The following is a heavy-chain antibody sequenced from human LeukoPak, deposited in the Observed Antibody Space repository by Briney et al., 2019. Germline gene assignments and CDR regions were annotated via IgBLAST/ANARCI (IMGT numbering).Heavy chain of an antibody. CDR2: ISSSSSYI. Sequence: PGGSLRLSCAASGFTFSSYSMNWVRQAPGKGLEWVSSISSSSSYIYFADSVKGRFTISRDNAKNSLYLQMNSLRAEDTAVYYCARGGHSSGYTGDYWGQGTLVTVSS. D-gene: IGHD3-22*01. CDR1: GFTFSSYS. CDR3: ARGGHSSGYTGDY. V-gene: IGHV3-21*01. J-gene: IGHJ4*02.